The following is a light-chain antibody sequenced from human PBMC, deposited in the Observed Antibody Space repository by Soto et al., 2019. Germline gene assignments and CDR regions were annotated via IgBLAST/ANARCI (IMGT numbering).Light chain of an antibody. V-gene: IGLV1-40*01. CDR1: SSNIGAGYD. CDR3: QSYDSSLSAVV. J-gene: IGLJ2*01. CDR2: VNS. Sequence: QSVLTQPPSVSGAPGQRVTISCTWSSSNIGAGYDVHWYQQLPGTAPKLLIYVNSNRPSGVPDRFSGSKSGTSASLAITGLQAEDEADSYCQSYDSSLSAVVFGGGTKVTVL.